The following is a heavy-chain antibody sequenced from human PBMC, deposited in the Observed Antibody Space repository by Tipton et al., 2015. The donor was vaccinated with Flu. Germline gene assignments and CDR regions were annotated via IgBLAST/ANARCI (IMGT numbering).Heavy chain of an antibody. CDR1: EFNMNSIAM. J-gene: IGHJ4*02. V-gene: IGHV4-38-2*01. CDR2: ISHSGRT. CDR3: ARSTYYYGSGSADY. Sequence: LRLSCAGSEFNMNSIAMSWVRQAPGKGLEWIGCISHSGRTYYNPSLKSRVTISVDTAKNQFSQRLSSVTAADTAVYYCARSTYYYGSGSADYWGQGTLVTVSS. D-gene: IGHD3-10*01.